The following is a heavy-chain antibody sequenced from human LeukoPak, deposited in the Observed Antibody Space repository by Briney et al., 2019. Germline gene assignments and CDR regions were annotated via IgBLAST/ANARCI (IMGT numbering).Heavy chain of an antibody. Sequence: GGSLRLSCAASGFTFSDYYMSWIRQAPGKGLEWVSYISSSGSTIYYADSVKGRFTISRDNTKNSLYLQMNSLRPEDTAVYYCARDGPAAGTEVDYWGQGTLVTVSS. CDR2: ISSSGSTI. CDR1: GFTFSDYY. CDR3: ARDGPAAGTEVDY. V-gene: IGHV3-11*04. D-gene: IGHD6-13*01. J-gene: IGHJ4*02.